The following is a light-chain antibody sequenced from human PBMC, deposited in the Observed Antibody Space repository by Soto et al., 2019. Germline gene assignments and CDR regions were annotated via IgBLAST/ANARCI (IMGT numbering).Light chain of an antibody. CDR2: STN. V-gene: IGLV1-44*01. J-gene: IGLJ3*02. CDR1: SSNIGSNT. CDR3: APWDDSLNGPV. Sequence: QSVLTQPPSASGTPGQRVTISCSGSSSNIGSNTVNWYQQFPGTAPKLLIYSTNQRPSGVPDRFSGSKSGTSASLAISGLQSEDEADYYCAPWDDSLNGPVFGGGTKLTV.